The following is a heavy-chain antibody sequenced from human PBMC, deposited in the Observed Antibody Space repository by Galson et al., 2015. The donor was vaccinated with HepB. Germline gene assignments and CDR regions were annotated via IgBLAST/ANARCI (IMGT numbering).Heavy chain of an antibody. CDR3: ARFGRSYIGG. J-gene: IGHJ4*02. CDR2: VHGNGDI. CDR1: GFSVNDNN. V-gene: IGHV3-53*01. Sequence: SVRLSCAASGFSVNDNNMCWVRQAPGQGLEWVSVVHGNGDIYYADSVKGRFGTSRDIRMNTLSLHMKSLRAEDTAMYYCARFGRSYIGGGGQGTLVTVSS. D-gene: IGHD3-10*01.